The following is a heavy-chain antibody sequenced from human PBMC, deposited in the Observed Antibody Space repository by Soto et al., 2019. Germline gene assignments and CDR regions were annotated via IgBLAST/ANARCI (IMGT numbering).Heavy chain of an antibody. CDR1: GYNFINYG. CDR2: IRVHKGNT. J-gene: IGHJ4*02. Sequence: QVHLVQSGVEVKKPGASVKVSCKASGYNFINYGITWVRQAPGQGLEWMGWIRVHKGNTNYAQKFQGRVTMSTDTSTSTADMELRSLRPDDTAVYYCVRDLDGSGSYYTDYWGPGTLVIVSS. CDR3: VRDLDGSGSYYTDY. D-gene: IGHD3-10*01. V-gene: IGHV1-18*01.